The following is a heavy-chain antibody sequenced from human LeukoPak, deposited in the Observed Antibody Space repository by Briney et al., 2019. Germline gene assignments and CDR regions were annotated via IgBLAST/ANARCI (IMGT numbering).Heavy chain of an antibody. Sequence: SVKVSCKASGGTFSSYAISWVRQAPGQGLEWMGRIIPILGIANYAQKFQGRVTITADKSTSTAYMELSSLRSEDTAVYYCARVGLSNSGSYYVDYWGQGTLVTVSS. D-gene: IGHD1-26*01. CDR1: GGTFSSYA. CDR3: ARVGLSNSGSYYVDY. J-gene: IGHJ4*02. CDR2: IIPILGIA. V-gene: IGHV1-69*04.